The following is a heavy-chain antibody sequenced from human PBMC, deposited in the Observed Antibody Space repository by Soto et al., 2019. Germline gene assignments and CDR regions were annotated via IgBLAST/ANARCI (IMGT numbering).Heavy chain of an antibody. J-gene: IGHJ4*02. CDR2: IIPILGIA. CDR1: GGTFSSYT. Sequence: QVQLVQSGAEVKKPGSSVKVSCKASGGTFSSYTISWVRQAPGQGLEWMGRIIPILGIANYAQKFQGRVTITADKSTSTAYMELSSLSSEDTAVYYCARVGVYGGFDYWGQGTLVTVSS. CDR3: ARVGVYGGFDY. D-gene: IGHD3-10*01. V-gene: IGHV1-69*02.